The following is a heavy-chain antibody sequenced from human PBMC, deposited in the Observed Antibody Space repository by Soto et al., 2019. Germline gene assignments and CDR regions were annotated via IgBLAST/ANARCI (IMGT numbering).Heavy chain of an antibody. J-gene: IGHJ4*02. CDR3: ARSYYDILTGYYNERSYYFDY. CDR2: IDWDDDK. Sequence: SGPTLVNPTQTLTLTCTFSGFSLSTSGMCVSWIRQPPGKALEWLALIDWDDDKYYSTSLKTRLTISKDTSKNQVVLTMTNMDPVDTATYYCARSYYDILTGYYNERSYYFDYWGQGTLVTVSS. D-gene: IGHD3-9*01. V-gene: IGHV2-70*01. CDR1: GFSLSTSGMC.